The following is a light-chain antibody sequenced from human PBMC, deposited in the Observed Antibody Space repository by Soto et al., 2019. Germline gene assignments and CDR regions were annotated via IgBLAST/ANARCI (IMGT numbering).Light chain of an antibody. CDR1: QSIGSY. J-gene: IGKJ4*01. Sequence: EVVLTQSPGTLSLSPGERATLSCRASQSIGSYLAWYQQKPGQAPRLLIYDTSSRATGIPDRFSGSGSGTDFTLTISRLEPEDVAVYYCQQYGTSPELTFGGGTNVEIE. V-gene: IGKV3-20*01. CDR3: QQYGTSPELT. CDR2: DTS.